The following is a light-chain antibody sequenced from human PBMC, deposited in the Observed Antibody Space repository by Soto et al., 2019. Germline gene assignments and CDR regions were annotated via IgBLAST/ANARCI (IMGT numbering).Light chain of an antibody. CDR3: SSYTTSSTLI. J-gene: IGLJ2*01. Sequence: QSALTQPASVSGSPGQSITISCTGTSSDVGGYNYVSWYQQHPGEAPKLIIYDVTNRPSGVSSRFSGSKSGNSASLTISGLQAEDEGDYYCSSYTTSSTLIIGGGTKVTVL. V-gene: IGLV2-14*03. CDR1: SSDVGGYNY. CDR2: DVT.